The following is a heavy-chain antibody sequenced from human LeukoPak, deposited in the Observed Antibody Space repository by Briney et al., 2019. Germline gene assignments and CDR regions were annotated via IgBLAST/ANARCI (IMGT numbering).Heavy chain of an antibody. CDR3: ARPAVNYDILTGFDY. V-gene: IGHV3-30*04. CDR1: GFTFSSYA. Sequence: GGSLRLSCAASGFTFSSYAMRWVRQAPGEGLGWVAVISYDGRNKYYADSVKGRFTISRDNSKNTLYLQMNSLRAEDTAVYYCARPAVNYDILTGFDYWGQGTLVTVCS. J-gene: IGHJ4*02. CDR2: ISYDGRNK. D-gene: IGHD3-9*01.